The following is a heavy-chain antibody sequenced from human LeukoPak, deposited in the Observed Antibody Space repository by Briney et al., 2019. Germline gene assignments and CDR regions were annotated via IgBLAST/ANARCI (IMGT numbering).Heavy chain of an antibody. V-gene: IGHV4-39*07. Sequence: SETLSLTCTVSGGSISSSSYYWGWIRQPPGKGLEWIGSIYYSGSTYYNPSLKSRVTISVDTSKNQFSLKLSSVTAADTAVYYCARDKGTAAAGTLYWGQGTLVTVSS. CDR2: IYYSGST. CDR3: ARDKGTAAAGTLY. CDR1: GGSISSSSYY. J-gene: IGHJ4*02. D-gene: IGHD6-13*01.